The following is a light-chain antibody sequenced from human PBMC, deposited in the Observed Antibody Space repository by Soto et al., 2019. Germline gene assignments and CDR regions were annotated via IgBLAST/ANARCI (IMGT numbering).Light chain of an antibody. CDR3: GTWDSSLSAGV. Sequence: QSVLTQPPPVSAAPGQKVTISCSGSSSNIGNNYVSWYQQFPGTAPKLLIYDNNKRPSGIPDRFSGSKSGTSATLGITGLQTGDEADYYCGTWDSSLSAGVFGGGTQLTVL. CDR1: SSNIGNNY. CDR2: DNN. J-gene: IGLJ3*02. V-gene: IGLV1-51*01.